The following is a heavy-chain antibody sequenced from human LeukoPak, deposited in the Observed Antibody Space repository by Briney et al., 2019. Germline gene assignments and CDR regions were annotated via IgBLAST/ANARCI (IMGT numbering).Heavy chain of an antibody. Sequence: GGFLRLSCAASGFTFTAYWMHWVRQAPGKGLVWVSRTDADGRNTNYADSVKGRFTISRDNAKNTLYLQMNSLTVEDTALYYCARGLYGDPPGFDYWGQGSLVTVSS. CDR2: TDADGRNT. CDR1: GFTFTAYW. CDR3: ARGLYGDPPGFDY. V-gene: IGHV3-74*01. J-gene: IGHJ4*02. D-gene: IGHD4-17*01.